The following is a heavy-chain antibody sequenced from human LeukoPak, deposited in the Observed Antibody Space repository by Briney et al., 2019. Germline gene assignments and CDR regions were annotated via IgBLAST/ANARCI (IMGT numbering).Heavy chain of an antibody. CDR3: AKGASVRVDLVDAFDI. CDR2: ISGSGGST. J-gene: IGHJ3*02. V-gene: IGHV3-23*01. Sequence: GGSLRLSCTASGFTFSSYAMSWVRQAPGKGLEWVSAISGSGGSTYYADSVKGRFTISRDNSKNTLYLQMNSLRAEDTAVYYCAKGASVRVDLVDAFDIWGQGTMVTVSS. CDR1: GFTFSSYA. D-gene: IGHD3-10*01.